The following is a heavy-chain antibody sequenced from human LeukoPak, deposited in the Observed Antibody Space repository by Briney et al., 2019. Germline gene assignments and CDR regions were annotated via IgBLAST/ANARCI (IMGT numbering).Heavy chain of an antibody. J-gene: IGHJ4*02. CDR2: ISSSSSTI. CDR1: GFTFSSYS. V-gene: IGHV3-48*01. Sequence: PGGSLRLSCAASGFTFSSYSMNWVRQAPGKGLEWVSYISSSSSTIYYADSVKGRFTISRDNAKNSLYLQMNSLRAEDTAVYYCAKDERNWNYNLASQPYDWGQGTLVTVSS. D-gene: IGHD1-7*01. CDR3: AKDERNWNYNLASQPYD.